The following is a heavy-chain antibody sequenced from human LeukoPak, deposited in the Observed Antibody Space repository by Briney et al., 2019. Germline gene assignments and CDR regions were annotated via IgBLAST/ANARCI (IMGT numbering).Heavy chain of an antibody. V-gene: IGHV4-59*08. Sequence: SETLSLTCTVSGGSISSYYWSWIRQPPGKGLEWIGYVFYSGTTNYNPSLKSRVTISVDTSKNQFSLKLSSMTAADTAVYYCARAGSYQLLFNYWGQGTLVTVSS. CDR3: ARAGSYQLLFNY. CDR1: GGSISSYY. CDR2: VFYSGTT. D-gene: IGHD2-2*01. J-gene: IGHJ4*02.